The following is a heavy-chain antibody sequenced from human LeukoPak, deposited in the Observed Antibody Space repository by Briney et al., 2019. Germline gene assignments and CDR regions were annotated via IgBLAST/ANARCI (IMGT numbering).Heavy chain of an antibody. CDR3: ARERPYYGDDNY. CDR1: GFTFSSYS. Sequence: KPGGSLRLSCAASGFTFSSYSMNWVRQAPGKGLEWVSSISSSSSYIYYADSVKGRFTISRDNAKNSLYLQMNSLRAEDTAVYYCARERPYYGDDNYWGQGTLVTVSS. D-gene: IGHD4-17*01. J-gene: IGHJ4*02. V-gene: IGHV3-21*01. CDR2: ISSSSSYI.